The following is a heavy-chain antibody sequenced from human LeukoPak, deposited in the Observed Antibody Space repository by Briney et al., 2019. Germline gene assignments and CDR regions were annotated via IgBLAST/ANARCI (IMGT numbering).Heavy chain of an antibody. CDR1: GFTFSSYG. CDR2: ISYDGSNK. J-gene: IGHJ4*02. D-gene: IGHD3-10*01. CDR3: AKDVRFGELLAAYDY. Sequence: GGSLRLSCAASGFTFSSYGMHWVRQAPGKGLEWVAVISYDGSNKYYADSVKGRFTISRDNSKNTLYLQMNSLRAEDTAVYYCAKDVRFGELLAAYDYWGQGTLVTVSS. V-gene: IGHV3-30*18.